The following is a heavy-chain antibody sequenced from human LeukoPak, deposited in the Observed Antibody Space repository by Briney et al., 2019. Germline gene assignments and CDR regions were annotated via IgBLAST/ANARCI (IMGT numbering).Heavy chain of an antibody. J-gene: IGHJ4*02. Sequence: PSETLSLTCTVSGGSIGTISSSSYYWGWIRQPPGKGLEWIGSIYYSGGTYYNPSLKIRVTISVDTSKNQFSLKLTSVTAADTAMYYCARAYCSSTSCFTYYFDDWGQGTLVTVSS. CDR3: ARAYCSSTSCFTYYFDD. CDR1: GGSIGTISSSSYY. D-gene: IGHD2-2*01. CDR2: IYYSGGT. V-gene: IGHV4-39*01.